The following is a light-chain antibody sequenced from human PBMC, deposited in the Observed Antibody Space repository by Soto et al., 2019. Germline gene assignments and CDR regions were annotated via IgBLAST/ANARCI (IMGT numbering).Light chain of an antibody. V-gene: IGKV1-33*01. CDR1: QDSSNF. CDR3: QQYANLPLT. CDR2: DAS. J-gene: IGKJ4*01. Sequence: DMQLTQSPPSLSARVGERVTITCRASQDSSNFLHWYQQKPGKAPKLLIYDASNLETRVPSRFSGGGSGTYFTFTINSLQHEDVATYYCQQYANLPLTFGGGTKVDIK.